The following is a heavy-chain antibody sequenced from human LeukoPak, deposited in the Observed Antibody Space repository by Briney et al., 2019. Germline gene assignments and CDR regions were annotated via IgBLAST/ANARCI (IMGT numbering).Heavy chain of an antibody. D-gene: IGHD2-21*02. J-gene: IGHJ4*02. Sequence: SETLSLTCIVSGGSISSFYWSWIRQPPGKGLEWIGYIYYSGSTNYNPSLKGRVTISVDTSKNQFSLKLSSVTAADTAVYFCAASVVTAPYFDYWGQGTLVTVSS. CDR2: IYYSGST. V-gene: IGHV4-59*01. CDR3: AASVVTAPYFDY. CDR1: GGSISSFY.